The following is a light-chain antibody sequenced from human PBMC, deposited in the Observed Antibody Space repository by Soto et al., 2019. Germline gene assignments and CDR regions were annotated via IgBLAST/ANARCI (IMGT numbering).Light chain of an antibody. CDR3: QHTYNIPLT. J-gene: IGKJ1*01. CDR2: AAS. Sequence: DIPMTQSPSSLSASVGDRVTITCRASQSISTFLNWYQQKPGKAPKLLIYAASTLQSGVPSRFSGSGSGTDFTLTITSLQSEDFATYYCQHTYNIPLTFGKGTKVEIK. CDR1: QSISTF. V-gene: IGKV1-39*01.